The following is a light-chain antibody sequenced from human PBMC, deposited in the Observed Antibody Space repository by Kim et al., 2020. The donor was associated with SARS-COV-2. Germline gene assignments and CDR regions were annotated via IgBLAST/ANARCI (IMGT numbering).Light chain of an antibody. CDR1: KLGDKY. CDR3: QAWDSSTVV. CDR2: QDS. V-gene: IGLV3-1*01. J-gene: IGLJ2*01. Sequence: SYELTQPPSVSVSPGQTASITCSGDKLGDKYACWYQQKPGQSPVLVIYQDSKRPSGIPERFSGSNSGNTATLTISGTQAMAEADYYCQAWDSSTVVF.